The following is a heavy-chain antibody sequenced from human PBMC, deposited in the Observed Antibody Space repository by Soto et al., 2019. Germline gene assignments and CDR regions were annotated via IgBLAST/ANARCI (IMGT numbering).Heavy chain of an antibody. D-gene: IGHD2-21*02. J-gene: IGHJ4*02. Sequence: EVQLAESGGVLVQPGVSLRLSCVASGFTFSDHWMHCVRQAPGKGLVWVSRINSGGSRTNYADSVKGRFTISRDNAKNTLYLEMNSLSVEDTAVYYCARGNCSGDTCFFGGTHWGRGTLVTVSS. V-gene: IGHV3-74*01. CDR1: GFTFSDHW. CDR3: ARGNCSGDTCFFGGTH. CDR2: INSGGSRT.